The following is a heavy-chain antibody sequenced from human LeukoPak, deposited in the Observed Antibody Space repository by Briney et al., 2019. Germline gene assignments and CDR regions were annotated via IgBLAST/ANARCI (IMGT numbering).Heavy chain of an antibody. CDR3: ARARDYDSSGYYSIESPDFDY. V-gene: IGHV4-34*01. J-gene: IGHJ4*02. CDR1: GGSFSGYY. CDR2: INHSGST. Sequence: ASETLSLTCAVYGGSFSGYYWSWIRQPPGKGLEWIGEINHSGSTNYNPSLKSRVTISVDTSKNQFSLQLNSVTPEDTAVYYCARARDYDSSGYYSIESPDFDYWGQGTLVTVSS. D-gene: IGHD3-22*01.